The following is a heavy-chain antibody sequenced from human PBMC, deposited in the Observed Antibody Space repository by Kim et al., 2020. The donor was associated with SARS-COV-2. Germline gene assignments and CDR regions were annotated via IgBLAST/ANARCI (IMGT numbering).Heavy chain of an antibody. CDR2: INPNSGGT. J-gene: IGHJ6*02. Sequence: ASVKVSCQASGYTFTGYYMHWVRQAPGQGLEWMGRINPNSGGTNYAQKFQGRVTMTRDTSISTAYMELSRLRSDDTVVYYCAREKLRRHFDWTRGYYGMDVWGQGTTVTVSS. CDR1: GYTFTGYY. V-gene: IGHV1-2*05. D-gene: IGHD3-9*01. CDR3: AREKLRRHFDWTRGYYGMDV.